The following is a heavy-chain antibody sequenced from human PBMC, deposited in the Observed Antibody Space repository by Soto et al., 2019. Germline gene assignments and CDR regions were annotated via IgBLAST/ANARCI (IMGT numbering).Heavy chain of an antibody. D-gene: IGHD2-15*01. CDR3: FKEEYGIRVETAVSAFLLNRSSDL. CDR2: ISWNSGSI. J-gene: IGHJ2*01. Sequence: EKGLEWVSGISWNSGSIGYADSVKGRFTISRDNAKNSLYLQMNSLRAEDTALYFFFKEEYGIRVETAVSAFLLNRSSDL. V-gene: IGHV3-9*01.